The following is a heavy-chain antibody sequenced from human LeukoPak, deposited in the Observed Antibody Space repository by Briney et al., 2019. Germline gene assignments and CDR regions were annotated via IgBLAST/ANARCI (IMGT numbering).Heavy chain of an antibody. V-gene: IGHV4-39*01. D-gene: IGHD6-19*01. CDR3: ARHSSGWSSGAFDI. CDR1: AGSISSSSHH. J-gene: IGHJ3*02. CDR2: IYYGRTT. Sequence: SETLSLTCTVSAGSISSSSHHWGWIRQSPGTGLEWIGSIYYGRTTYYNPSLNSRVTISVVTSKNQFSLKLSSVTAADTAVHYCARHSSGWSSGAFDIWGQGTMVTVSS.